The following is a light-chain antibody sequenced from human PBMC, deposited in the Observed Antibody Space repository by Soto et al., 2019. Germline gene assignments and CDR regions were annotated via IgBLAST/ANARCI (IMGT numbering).Light chain of an antibody. CDR3: QQYHNWWT. Sequence: EMVMTQSPATLSVSPGDRATLSCRASQTVKNNLAWYQQKPGQAPRLLIYGASTRATGIPARFSGSGSGTEFTLTISSLQSEDFAVYYCQQYHNWWTFGQGTKVEIK. CDR1: QTVKNN. V-gene: IGKV3-15*01. CDR2: GAS. J-gene: IGKJ1*01.